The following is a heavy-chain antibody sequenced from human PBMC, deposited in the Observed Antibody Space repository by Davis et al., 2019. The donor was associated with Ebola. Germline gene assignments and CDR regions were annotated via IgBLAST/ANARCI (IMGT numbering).Heavy chain of an antibody. Sequence: PGGSLRLSCAASGFTFSSYAMSWVRQAPGKGLEWVSAISGSGGSTYYADSVKGRFTISRDNSKNTLYLQMNSLRAEDTAVYYCARDGLFWSGYYPLDWGQGTLVTVSS. CDR1: GFTFSSYA. CDR3: ARDGLFWSGYYPLD. J-gene: IGHJ4*02. V-gene: IGHV3-23*01. CDR2: ISGSGGST. D-gene: IGHD3-3*01.